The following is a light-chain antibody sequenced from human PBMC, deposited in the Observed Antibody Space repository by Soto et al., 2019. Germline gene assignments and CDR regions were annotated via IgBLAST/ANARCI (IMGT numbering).Light chain of an antibody. Sequence: QSALTQPPSASGSPGQSVTISCTGTSSDVGGYNYVSWYQQHPGKVPKLMIYEVSKRPSGVPDRFSDSKSGNTASLTVSGLQAEDEADYYCSSYAGSNTDYVFGTGTKLTVL. V-gene: IGLV2-8*01. CDR3: SSYAGSNTDYV. CDR1: SSDVGGYNY. CDR2: EVS. J-gene: IGLJ1*01.